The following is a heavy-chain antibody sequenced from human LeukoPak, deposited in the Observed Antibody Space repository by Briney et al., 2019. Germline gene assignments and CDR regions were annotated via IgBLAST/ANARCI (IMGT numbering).Heavy chain of an antibody. CDR3: VKDHGWLLYS. V-gene: IGHV3-23*01. CDR2: ISLDGATT. CDR1: GFTFSSYA. D-gene: IGHD3-9*01. J-gene: IGHJ4*02. Sequence: PGGSRRLSCAASGFTFSSYAMSWVRQAPGKGLEWVSGISLDGATTYYAGSVEGRFTISRDNSKNTLYLQMNSLRADDTAVYYCVKDHGWLLYSWGQGTLVTVSS.